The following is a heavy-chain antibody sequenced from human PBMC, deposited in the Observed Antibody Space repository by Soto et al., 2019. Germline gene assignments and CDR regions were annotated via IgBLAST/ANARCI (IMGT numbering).Heavy chain of an antibody. CDR1: GFTFTSSA. D-gene: IGHD6-6*01. V-gene: IGHV1-58*02. J-gene: IGHJ6*03. CDR2: IVVGSGNT. CDR3: AALRVAARRYYHYYMDV. Sequence: GASVKVSCKASGFTFTSSAMQWVRQARGQRLEWIGWIVVGSGNTNYAQKFQERVTITRDMSTSTAYMELSSLRSEDTAVYYCAALRVAARRYYHYYMDVWGKGTTVTVSS.